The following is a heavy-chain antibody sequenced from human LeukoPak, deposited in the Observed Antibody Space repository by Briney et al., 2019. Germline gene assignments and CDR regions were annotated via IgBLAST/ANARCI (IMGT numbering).Heavy chain of an antibody. CDR1: GGTFSSYA. V-gene: IGHV1-69*13. CDR3: ARDGRFLEWRNWFDP. D-gene: IGHD3-3*01. J-gene: IGHJ5*02. Sequence: VASVKVSCKASGGTFSSYAISWVRQAPGQGLEWMGGIIPIFGTANYAQKFQGRVTITADESTSTAYMELSSLRSEDTAVYYCARDGRFLEWRNWFDPWGQGTLVTVSS. CDR2: IIPIFGTA.